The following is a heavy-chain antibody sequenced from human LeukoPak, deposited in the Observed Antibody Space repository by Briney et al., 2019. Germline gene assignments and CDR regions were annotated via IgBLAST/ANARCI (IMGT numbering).Heavy chain of an antibody. CDR2: MNPNSGNT. V-gene: IGHV1-8*03. D-gene: IGHD3-3*01. CDR3: ARGSENIRTYYDFWSGPARPDINWFDP. CDR1: GHTFTSYD. Sequence: ASVKVSCKASGHTFTSYDINWVRQATGQGLEWMGWMNPNSGNTGYAQKFQGRVTITRNTSISTAYMELSSLRSEDTAVYYCARGSENIRTYYDFWSGPARPDINWFDPWGQGTLVTVSS. J-gene: IGHJ5*02.